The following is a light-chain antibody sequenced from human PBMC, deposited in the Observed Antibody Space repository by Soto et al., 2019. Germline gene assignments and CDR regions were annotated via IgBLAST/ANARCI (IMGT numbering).Light chain of an antibody. CDR3: QQYDILPIT. CDR2: DAS. Sequence: DIQVAQSPSSLSASVGDRVTITCQASDDIINSLNWYQQKPGKAPKLLIHDASILQTGVPSRFSGGGSGTDFTFTITSLQPEDIATYYCQQYDILPITFGGGTKVDIK. V-gene: IGKV1-33*01. CDR1: DDIINS. J-gene: IGKJ4*01.